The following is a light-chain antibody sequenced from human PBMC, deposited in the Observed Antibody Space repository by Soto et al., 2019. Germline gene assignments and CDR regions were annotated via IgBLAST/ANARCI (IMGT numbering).Light chain of an antibody. CDR2: GAS. CDR3: QHYNTWPRT. CDR1: QSVSSN. J-gene: IGKJ1*01. Sequence: EIVMTQSPATLSVSPGERATLSCRASQSVSSNLAWYQQKPGQAPRLLIYGASTRATGITARFSGCGSGTEFTLTIRTLQYEDIAVYYCQHYNTWPRTFGQGTKVEIK. V-gene: IGKV3-15*01.